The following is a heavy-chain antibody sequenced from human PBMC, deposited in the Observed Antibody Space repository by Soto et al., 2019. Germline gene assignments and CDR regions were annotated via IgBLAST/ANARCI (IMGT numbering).Heavy chain of an antibody. V-gene: IGHV3-23*01. Sequence: EVQLLESGGGLVQAGGSLRLSCAASGFSFSSYALNWVRQAPGKGLEWVSTISGRGGRAYYADSVKGRFTISRDNSKNALYLQLDSLRAEETAVYYCAKDRSQGAVAGTSGFDYWGQGTLVTVSS. CDR1: GFSFSSYA. J-gene: IGHJ4*02. CDR2: ISGRGGRA. CDR3: AKDRSQGAVAGTSGFDY. D-gene: IGHD6-19*01.